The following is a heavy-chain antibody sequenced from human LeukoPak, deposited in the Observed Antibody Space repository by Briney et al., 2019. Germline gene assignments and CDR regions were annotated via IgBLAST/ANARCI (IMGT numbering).Heavy chain of an antibody. CDR1: GGSFSGYY. J-gene: IGHJ1*01. Sequence: PSETLSLTCAVYGGSFSGYYWSWIRQPPGKGLEWIGEINHSGSTDYNPSLTSRVTISVDTSKNQFSLKLSSVTAADTAVYYCARADCSSTSCYEAEYFQHWGQGTLVTVSS. CDR3: ARADCSSTSCYEAEYFQH. V-gene: IGHV4-34*01. CDR2: INHSGST. D-gene: IGHD2-2*01.